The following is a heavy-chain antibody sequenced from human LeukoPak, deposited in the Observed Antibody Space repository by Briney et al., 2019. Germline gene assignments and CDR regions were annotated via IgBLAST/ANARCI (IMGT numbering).Heavy chain of an antibody. CDR2: VKYEGSTT. J-gene: IGHJ4*02. CDR3: ARDLDWLLFDY. Sequence: GGTLSLSCAPSLFTLSAYWMHWVRQAPAPGLVRVPRVKYEGSTTTYADSVKGRFTISRDNAKNILYLQMNSLRVEDTAVYYCARDLDWLLFDYWGQGTLVTVSS. D-gene: IGHD3-9*01. CDR1: LFTLSAYW. V-gene: IGHV3-74*01.